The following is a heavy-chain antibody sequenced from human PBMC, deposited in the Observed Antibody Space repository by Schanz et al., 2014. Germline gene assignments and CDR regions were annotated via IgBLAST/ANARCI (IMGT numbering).Heavy chain of an antibody. V-gene: IGHV4-39*01. CDR1: GDSITGVSRY. D-gene: IGHD2-15*01. CDR3: ARHRDEMATVSSPFDY. Sequence: QVQLQESGPGLVKPSETLSLTCSVSGDSITGVSRYWGWIRQPPGKGLEWIASDCISATDYVNESLQGKVCISIDRSKTKLSLKVPLVTAADTAVYFCARHRDEMATVSSPFDYWGQGILVTVSS. CDR2: DCISATD. J-gene: IGHJ4*02.